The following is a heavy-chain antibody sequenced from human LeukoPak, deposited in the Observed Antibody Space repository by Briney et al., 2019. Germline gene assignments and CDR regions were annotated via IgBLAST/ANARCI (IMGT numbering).Heavy chain of an antibody. D-gene: IGHD3-16*01. CDR1: GFTFSSYA. Sequence: GGSLRLSCAASGFTFSSYAMSWVRQAPGKGLEWVSAISGRDGYTYYADSVKGRFTISRDNSKNTLYLEMSSLRVEDTAIYYCAKWPEGAMDYFDYWGQGTLVTVSS. CDR3: AKWPEGAMDYFDY. J-gene: IGHJ4*02. V-gene: IGHV3-23*01. CDR2: ISGRDGYT.